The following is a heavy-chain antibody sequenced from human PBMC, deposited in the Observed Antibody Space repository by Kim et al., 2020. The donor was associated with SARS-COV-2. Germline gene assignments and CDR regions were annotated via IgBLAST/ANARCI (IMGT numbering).Heavy chain of an antibody. V-gene: IGHV1-3*01. CDR2: INAGNGNT. Sequence: ASVKVSCKASGYTFTSYAMHWVRQAPGQRLEWMGWINAGNGNTKYSQKFQGRVTITRDTSASTAYMELSSLRSEDTAVYYCARGDPAVAGHFDYWGQGTLGPVSP. D-gene: IGHD6-19*01. J-gene: IGHJ4*02. CDR1: GYTFTSYA. CDR3: ARGDPAVAGHFDY.